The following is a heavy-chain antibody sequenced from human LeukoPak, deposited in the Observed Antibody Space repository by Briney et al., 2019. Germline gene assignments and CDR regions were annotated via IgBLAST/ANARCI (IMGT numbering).Heavy chain of an antibody. J-gene: IGHJ4*02. D-gene: IGHD3-22*01. CDR3: AIEMYYYDSSGYYLNCVY. Sequence: ASVKVSCKASGYTFTSYYMHWVRQAPGQGLEWMGIINPSGGSTSYAQKFQGRVTMTRDTSTSTVYMELSSLRSEDTAVYYCAIEMYYYDSSGYYLNCVYWGQGTLVTVSS. CDR1: GYTFTSYY. V-gene: IGHV1-46*01. CDR2: INPSGGST.